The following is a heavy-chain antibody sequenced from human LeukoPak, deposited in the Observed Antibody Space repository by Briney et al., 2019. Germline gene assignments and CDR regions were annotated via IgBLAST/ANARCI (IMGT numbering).Heavy chain of an antibody. CDR2: MNPKSGTT. Sequence: ASVKVSCKASGYSFTDYNINWVRQATGQGLEWMGWMNPKSGTTGYAQKFQGRVTITRNTSTNTSYLEVNNLKSADTAVYYCARAEGDSTWFGWFDAWGQGTTVTVSS. D-gene: IGHD3-10*01. J-gene: IGHJ6*02. CDR3: ARAEGDSTWFGWFDA. CDR1: GYSFTDYN. V-gene: IGHV1-8*03.